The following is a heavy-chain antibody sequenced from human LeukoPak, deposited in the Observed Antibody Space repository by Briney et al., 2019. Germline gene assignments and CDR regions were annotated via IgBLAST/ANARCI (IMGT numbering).Heavy chain of an antibody. CDR1: GFTFSSYS. J-gene: IGHJ4*02. CDR3: ARDTGAYYDSGGLDY. CDR2: ISSSSSYI. D-gene: IGHD3-22*01. V-gene: IGHV3-21*01. Sequence: GSLRLSCAASGFTFSSYSMNWVRPAPGKGLEWVSSISSSSSYIYYADSVKGRFTISRDNAKNSLYLQMNSLRAEDTAVYYCARDTGAYYDSGGLDYWGQGTLVTVSS.